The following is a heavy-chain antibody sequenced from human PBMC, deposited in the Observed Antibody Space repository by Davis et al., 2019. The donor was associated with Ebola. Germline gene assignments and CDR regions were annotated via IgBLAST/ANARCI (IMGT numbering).Heavy chain of an antibody. Sequence: GGSLRLSCAASGFTFSSYGMHWVRQAPGKGLEWVSAISGSGGSTYYADSVKGRFTISRDNSKNTLYLQMNSLRAEDTAVYYCAKAKTTVTTYGDYWGQGTLVTVSS. CDR2: ISGSGGST. D-gene: IGHD4-17*01. CDR1: GFTFSSYG. J-gene: IGHJ4*02. CDR3: AKAKTTVTTYGDY. V-gene: IGHV3-23*01.